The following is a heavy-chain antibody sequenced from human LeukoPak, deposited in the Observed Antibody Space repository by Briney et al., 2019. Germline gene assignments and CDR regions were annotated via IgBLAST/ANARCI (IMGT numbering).Heavy chain of an antibody. J-gene: IGHJ4*02. CDR2: FDPEDGET. V-gene: IGHV1-24*01. Sequence: ASVKVSCKVSGYTLTELSMHWVRQAPGKGLEWMGGFDPEDGETIYAQKFQGRVTMTEDTSTDTAYMELSSLRSEDTAVYYCATEPASGSYFSTFDYWGQGTLVTVSS. D-gene: IGHD1-26*01. CDR3: ATEPASGSYFSTFDY. CDR1: GYTLTELS.